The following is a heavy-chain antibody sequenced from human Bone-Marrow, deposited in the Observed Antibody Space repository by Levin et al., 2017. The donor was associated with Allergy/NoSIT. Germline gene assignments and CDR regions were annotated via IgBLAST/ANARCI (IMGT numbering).Heavy chain of an antibody. CDR2: IYYSGST. Sequence: SETLSLTCNVSGASVSSGSYYWSWIRQAPGKGLEWIGYIYYSGSTNYNPSLKSRVTISVDTSKNQFSLRLTSVTAADTAVYYCARGSRGYSYGWGQGTLVTVSS. D-gene: IGHD5-18*01. CDR3: ARGSRGYSYG. J-gene: IGHJ4*02. CDR1: GASVSSGSYY. V-gene: IGHV4-61*01.